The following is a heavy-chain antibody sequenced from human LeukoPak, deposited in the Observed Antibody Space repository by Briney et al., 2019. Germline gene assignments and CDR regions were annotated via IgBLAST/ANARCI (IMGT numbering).Heavy chain of an antibody. CDR1: GGSISSYY. D-gene: IGHD3-3*01. V-gene: IGHV4-59*08. J-gene: IGHJ6*04. CDR2: IYYSGST. Sequence: PSETLSLTCTVSGGSISSYYWSWIRQPPGKGLEWIGYIYYSGSTNYNPSLKSRVTISVDTSKNQFSLKLSSVTAADTAVYYCARGSDYDFWSGYYIMEDVWGKGTTVTVSS. CDR3: ARGSDYDFWSGYYIMEDV.